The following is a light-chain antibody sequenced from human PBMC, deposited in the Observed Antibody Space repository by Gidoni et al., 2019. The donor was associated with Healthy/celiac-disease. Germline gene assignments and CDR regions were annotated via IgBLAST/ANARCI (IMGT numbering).Light chain of an antibody. CDR2: DAS. Sequence: ESVLTQSPATLSLSPGERATLSCRASQSVGSYLAWYQQKTGQDPRLLIYDASNRATGIPARFRGSGSVTDFPLPISSLEPEDFAVSYCQQRSNWPLTFGGGTKVEIK. CDR1: QSVGSY. J-gene: IGKJ4*01. CDR3: QQRSNWPLT. V-gene: IGKV3-11*01.